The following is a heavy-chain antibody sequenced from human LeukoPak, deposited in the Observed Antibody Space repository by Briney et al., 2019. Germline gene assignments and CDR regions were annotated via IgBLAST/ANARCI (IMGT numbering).Heavy chain of an antibody. CDR3: ARAGGDNLAYYFDY. J-gene: IGHJ4*02. CDR1: GDSISSYY. Sequence: SETLSLTCTVSGDSISSYYWSWIRQPPGKGLEWIGYIYYSGSTNYNPSLKSRVTISVDTSKNQFSLKLSSVTAADTAVYYCARAGGDNLAYYFDYWGQGTLVTVSS. D-gene: IGHD4-17*01. V-gene: IGHV4-59*01. CDR2: IYYSGST.